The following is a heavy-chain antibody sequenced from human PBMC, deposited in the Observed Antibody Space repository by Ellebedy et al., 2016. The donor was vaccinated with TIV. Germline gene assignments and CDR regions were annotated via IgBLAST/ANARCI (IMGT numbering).Heavy chain of an antibody. CDR3: ARDSDYGGVTNHWYFNL. J-gene: IGHJ2*01. CDR2: VSPYNGNT. CDR1: GYTLTNFG. D-gene: IGHD4-23*01. Sequence: ASVKVSCXASGYTLTNFGISWVRQAPGQGLEWMGWVSPYNGNTNYAQKFQARVTMTTDTSTSTAYMELRSLRSDDTALYFCARDSDYGGVTNHWYFNLWGRGTLVTVSS. V-gene: IGHV1-18*01.